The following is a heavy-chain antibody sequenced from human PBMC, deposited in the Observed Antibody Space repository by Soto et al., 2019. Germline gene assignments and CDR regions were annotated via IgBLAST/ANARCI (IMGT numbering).Heavy chain of an antibody. CDR1: GFTFSDHA. CDR3: AIDLWWHTH. D-gene: IGHD2-15*01. CDR2: ISGGGTGA. J-gene: IGHJ4*02. Sequence: EVQLLESGGGLVQPGGSLRLSCTASGFTFSDHAMTWVRQAPGKGLEWLSGISGGGTGAYYADSVKGRFTVSRDNSNNTVFLQMESLRVEDTAVYYCAIDLWWHTHWGQGTLVTVSS. V-gene: IGHV3-23*01.